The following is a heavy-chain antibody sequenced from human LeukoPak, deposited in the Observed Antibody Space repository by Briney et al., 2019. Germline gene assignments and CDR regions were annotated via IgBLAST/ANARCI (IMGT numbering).Heavy chain of an antibody. CDR1: GGSISSYY. CDR3: ARDLGTRRSNRLIYYYGMDV. Sequence: PSETLSLTCTVSGGSISSYYWSWIRQPPGKGLEWIGYIYYSGSTYYNPSLKSRVTISVDTSKNQFSLKLSSVTAADTAVYYCARDLGTRRSNRLIYYYGMDVWGQGTTVAVSS. D-gene: IGHD5-24*01. J-gene: IGHJ6*02. V-gene: IGHV4-59*06. CDR2: IYYSGST.